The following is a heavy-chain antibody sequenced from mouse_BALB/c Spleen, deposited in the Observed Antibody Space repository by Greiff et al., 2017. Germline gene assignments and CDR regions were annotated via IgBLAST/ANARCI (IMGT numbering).Heavy chain of an antibody. V-gene: IGHV1S81*02. Sequence: VQLQQSGTVLARPGASVKMSCKASGYTFTSYWMHWVKQRPGQGLEWIGEINPSNGRTNYNEKFKSKATLTVDKSSSTAYMQLSSLTSEDSAVYYCAITGIRGYWGQGTTLTVSS. CDR1: GYTFTSYW. CDR2: INPSNGRT. CDR3: AITGIRGY. J-gene: IGHJ2*01. D-gene: IGHD4-1*01.